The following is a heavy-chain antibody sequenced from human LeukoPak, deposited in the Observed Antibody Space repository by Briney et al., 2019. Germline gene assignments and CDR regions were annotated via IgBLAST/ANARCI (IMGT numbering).Heavy chain of an antibody. J-gene: IGHJ4*02. Sequence: GGSLRLSCVASGFTVDTYWMSWVRQAPGKGLDWVAHIKEDGTRKYYVDSVRGRFTISRDNAKNSLFLQMNSLRVEDTAEFYCVVWGGLVVWGQGTLVTVSS. CDR3: VVWGGLVV. CDR1: GFTVDTYW. D-gene: IGHD2-8*01. V-gene: IGHV3-7*01. CDR2: IKEDGTRK.